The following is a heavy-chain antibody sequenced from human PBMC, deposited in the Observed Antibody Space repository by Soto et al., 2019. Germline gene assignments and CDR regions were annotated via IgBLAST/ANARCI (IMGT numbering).Heavy chain of an antibody. J-gene: IGHJ4*02. V-gene: IGHV5-51*01. CDR3: ARTTWKLVDPYYFDY. CDR2: IYPVAFDT. D-gene: IGHD6-13*01. CDR1: GYSFATYW. Sequence: GESLKISFKGSGYSFATYWIGWLRHMPGKGLEWMGIIYPVAFDTRYSPSFQGQVTISVDKSISTAYLQWSSLKASDTAMYYCARTTWKLVDPYYFDYWGQGTLVTVSS.